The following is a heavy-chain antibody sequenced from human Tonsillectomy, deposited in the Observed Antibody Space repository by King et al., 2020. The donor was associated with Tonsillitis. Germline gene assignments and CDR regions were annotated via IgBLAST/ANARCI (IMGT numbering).Heavy chain of an antibody. V-gene: IGHV4-34*01. CDR2: INHSGST. CDR1: GGSFSGYY. CDR3: ARCVAAACYWFDP. D-gene: IGHD6-13*01. Sequence: VQLQQWGAGLLKPSETLSLTCAVYGGSFSGYYWSWIRQPPGKGLEWIGEINHSGSTNYNPSLKSRVTVPVDTSKNQFSLKLSSVTAADTAVYYCARCVAAACYWFDPWGQGTLVTVSS. J-gene: IGHJ5*02.